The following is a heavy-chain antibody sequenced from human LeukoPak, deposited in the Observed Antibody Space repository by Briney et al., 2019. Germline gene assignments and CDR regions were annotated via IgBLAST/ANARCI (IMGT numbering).Heavy chain of an antibody. CDR1: GFTFSGSA. Sequence: PGGSLRLSCVASGFTFSGSAMHWVRQASGKGLEWVGRIRSKANSYATAYDASVKGRLTISRDDSKNTAYLQMNSLKTEDTAVYYCTRATVSDAFDIWGQGTMVTVSS. CDR3: TRATVSDAFDI. V-gene: IGHV3-73*01. CDR2: IRSKANSYAT. D-gene: IGHD4-17*01. J-gene: IGHJ3*02.